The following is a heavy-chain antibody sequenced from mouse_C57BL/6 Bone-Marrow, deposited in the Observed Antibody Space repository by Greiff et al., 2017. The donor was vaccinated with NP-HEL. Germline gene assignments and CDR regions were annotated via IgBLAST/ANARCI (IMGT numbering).Heavy chain of an antibody. V-gene: IGHV5-17*01. CDR2: ISSGSSTI. CDR3: ARGIYYDYDDCDY. D-gene: IGHD2-4*01. CDR1: GFTFSDYG. J-gene: IGHJ2*01. Sequence: EVQRVESGGGLVKPGGSLKLSCAASGFTFSDYGMHWVRQAPEKGLEWVAYISSGSSTIYYADTVKGRFTISRDNAKNTLFLQMTSLRSEDTAMYYCARGIYYDYDDCDYWGQGTTLTVSS.